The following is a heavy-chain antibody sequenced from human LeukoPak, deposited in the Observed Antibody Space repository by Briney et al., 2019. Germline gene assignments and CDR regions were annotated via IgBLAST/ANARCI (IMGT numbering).Heavy chain of an antibody. D-gene: IGHD2-21*02. CDR3: ARWYCGGDCYSSPAYYYGMDV. Sequence: GGSLRLSCAASGFTFSDYYMSWIRPAPGKGLEWVSYISSSGSTIYYADSVKGRFTISRDNAKNSLYLQMNSLRAEDTAVYYCARWYCGGDCYSSPAYYYGMDVWGQGTTVTVSS. CDR2: ISSSGSTI. CDR1: GFTFSDYY. J-gene: IGHJ6*02. V-gene: IGHV3-11*01.